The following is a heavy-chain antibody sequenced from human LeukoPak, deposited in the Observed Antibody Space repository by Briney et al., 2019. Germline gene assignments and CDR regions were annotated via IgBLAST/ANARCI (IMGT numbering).Heavy chain of an antibody. Sequence: SETLSLTCTVSGGSISSGDYYGSWIRQPPGKGLEWIGYIYYSGSTYYNPSLKSRVTISVDTSKNQFSLKLSSVTAADTAVYYCARVGPSDFWSGYHRQFYYMDVWGKGTTVTVSS. V-gene: IGHV4-30-4*02. CDR2: IYYSGST. CDR1: GGSISSGDYY. J-gene: IGHJ6*03. CDR3: ARVGPSDFWSGYHRQFYYMDV. D-gene: IGHD3-3*01.